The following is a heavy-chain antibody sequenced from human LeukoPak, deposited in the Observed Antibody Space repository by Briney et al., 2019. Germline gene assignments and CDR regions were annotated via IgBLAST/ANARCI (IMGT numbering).Heavy chain of an antibody. CDR3: ARGPSCVI. J-gene: IGHJ3*02. CDR1: GYTFTGYY. Sequence: ASVKVSCKASGYTFTGYYMHWVRQAPGQGLEWMGRINPNSGGTNYAQKFQGRVTITRNTSISTAYMELSSLRSEDTAVYYCARGPSCVIWGQGTMVTVSS. V-gene: IGHV1-2*06. CDR2: INPNSGGT.